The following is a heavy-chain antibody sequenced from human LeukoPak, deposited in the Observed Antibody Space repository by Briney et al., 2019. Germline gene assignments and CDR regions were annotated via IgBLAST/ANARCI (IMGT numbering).Heavy chain of an antibody. CDR1: GYTLTELS. V-gene: IGHV1-24*01. CDR2: FDPEDGET. D-gene: IGHD4-17*01. J-gene: IGHJ4*02. CDR3: AALPVGDYVSALDY. Sequence: ASVKVSCKVSGYTLTELSMHWVRQAPGKGLEWMGGFDPEDGETIYAQKFQGRATMTEDTSTDTAYMELSSLRSEDTAVYYCAALPVGDYVSALDYWGQGTLVTVSS.